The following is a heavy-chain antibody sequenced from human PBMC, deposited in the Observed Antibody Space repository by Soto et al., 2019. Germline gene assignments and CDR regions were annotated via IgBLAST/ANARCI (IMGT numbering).Heavy chain of an antibody. CDR1: GGSINRHY. V-gene: IGHV4-59*11. CDR3: ARESPQSRYCSSTSCHTGWFDS. CDR2: IYYSGST. Sequence: SQTLSLACIVSGGSINRHYSLWLRPLPGKGLAWIGYIYYSGSTNYNPSLKSRVTISIHTSKNQFSLRLSSVTAADPAVYYLARESPQSRYCSSTSCHTGWFDSWGQGTLVTVSS. J-gene: IGHJ5*01. D-gene: IGHD2-2*02.